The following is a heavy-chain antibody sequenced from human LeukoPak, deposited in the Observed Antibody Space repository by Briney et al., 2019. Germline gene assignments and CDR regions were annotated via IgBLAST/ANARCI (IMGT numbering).Heavy chain of an antibody. J-gene: IGHJ3*02. CDR2: ISGSGGST. D-gene: IGHD3-10*01. Sequence: GGSLRLSCAASGFTFSSYAMSWVRQAPGKGLEWVSAISGSGGSTYYADSVKGRFTISRDNSKNTLYLQMNSLRAEDTAVYYCAKDVENYYYGSGSRLDIWGQGTMVTVSS. CDR1: GFTFSSYA. CDR3: AKDVENYYYGSGSRLDI. V-gene: IGHV3-23*01.